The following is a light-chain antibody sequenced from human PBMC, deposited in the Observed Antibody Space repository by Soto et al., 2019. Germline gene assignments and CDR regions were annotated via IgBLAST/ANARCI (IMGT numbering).Light chain of an antibody. CDR3: QSYASSLSGVV. V-gene: IGLV1-40*01. CDR2: GNS. J-gene: IGLJ2*01. Sequence: QSVLTQPPSVSGAPGQRVTISCTGSSSNIGAGYDVHWYQQLPGTAPKLLIYGNSNRPSGVPDRFSGSKSGTSASLAITGLQAEDEADYYCQSYASSLSGVVFGGGPQLTFL. CDR1: SSNIGAGYD.